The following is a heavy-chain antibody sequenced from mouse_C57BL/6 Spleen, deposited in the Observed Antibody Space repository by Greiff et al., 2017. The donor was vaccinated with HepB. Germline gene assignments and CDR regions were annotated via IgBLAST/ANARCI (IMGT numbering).Heavy chain of an antibody. CDR3: GRYETSYYLDY. CDR2: IRNKANGYTT. Sequence: EVHLVESGGGLVQPGGSLSLSCAASGFTFTDYYMSWVRQPPGKALEWLGFIRNKANGYTTEYSASVKGRFTSSRDNSQSILHLQMNALRTEDSTTYYCGRYETSYYLDYWGQGTTLTVSS. CDR1: GFTFTDYY. V-gene: IGHV7-3*01. J-gene: IGHJ2*01.